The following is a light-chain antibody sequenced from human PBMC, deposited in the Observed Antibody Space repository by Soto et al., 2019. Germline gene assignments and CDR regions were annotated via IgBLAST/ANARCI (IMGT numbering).Light chain of an antibody. CDR2: GAS. J-gene: IGKJ1*01. CDR3: QQYGSSRTWT. V-gene: IGKV3-20*01. CDR1: QSVSGSY. Sequence: NVFAQAPGTPSLSPGESDTLSCRASQSVSGSYLAWYQQKPGQAPRLLIYGASSRATGIPDRFSGSGSGTDFTLTISSLEPEDFAVYYCQQYGSSRTWTFGQGTKVDIK.